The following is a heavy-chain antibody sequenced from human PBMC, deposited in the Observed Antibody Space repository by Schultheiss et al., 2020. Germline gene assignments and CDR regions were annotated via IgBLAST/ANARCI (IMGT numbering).Heavy chain of an antibody. Sequence: GGSLRLSCAASGFTFSSYWMHWVRQAPGKGLVWVSRINSDGSSTSYADSVKGRFTISRDNAKNTLYLQMNSLRAEDTAVYYCAMVQGVTRGPMDVWGKGTTVNVSS. CDR1: GFTFSSYW. CDR2: INSDGSST. J-gene: IGHJ6*04. D-gene: IGHD3-10*01. CDR3: AMVQGVTRGPMDV. V-gene: IGHV3-74*01.